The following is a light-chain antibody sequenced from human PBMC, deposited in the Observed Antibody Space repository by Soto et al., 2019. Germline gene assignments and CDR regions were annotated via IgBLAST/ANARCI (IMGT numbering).Light chain of an antibody. V-gene: IGKV3-20*01. CDR3: HQYVSSPHT. J-gene: IGKJ2*01. CDR2: AAS. CDR1: QSVSSTF. Sequence: EIVLTQSPGTLSLSPGDRATLSCRASQSVSSTFLAWYQQKPGQAPRLLIYAASSRATGIPDRFGGSGSGTDFTLTISRLEPEDFAVYYCHQYVSSPHTFGKGTNLEIK.